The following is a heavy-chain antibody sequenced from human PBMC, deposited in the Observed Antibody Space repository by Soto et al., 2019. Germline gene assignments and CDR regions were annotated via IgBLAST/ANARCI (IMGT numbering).Heavy chain of an antibody. Sequence: QVQLVESGGGVVQPGTSLRLSCVGSGFTFRSYVIHWVRQAPGKGLEWVALTSYDGSNKDYGDSVKGRFTISRDNSMNTVDLQMDSLRREDTALYYCARWGTTGGLDVWGQGTLVYVSS. J-gene: IGHJ1*01. V-gene: IGHV3-33*05. CDR3: ARWGTTGGLDV. D-gene: IGHD3-16*01. CDR2: TSYDGSNK. CDR1: GFTFRSYV.